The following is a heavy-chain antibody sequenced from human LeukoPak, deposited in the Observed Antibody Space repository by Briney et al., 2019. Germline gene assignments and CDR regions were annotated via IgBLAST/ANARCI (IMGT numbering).Heavy chain of an antibody. D-gene: IGHD1-26*01. V-gene: IGHV1-24*01. CDR2: FDPEEGKT. CDR1: GISLRELS. Sequence: ASVQVSCKVSGISLRELSMHWVRQAPGKGFEWMGGFDPEEGKTIYAQKFQGRVTMTEDTVPDTAYMELSNLRSEDTAVYFCATIGTYFPFWGQGTLATVSS. J-gene: IGHJ4*02. CDR3: ATIGTYFPF.